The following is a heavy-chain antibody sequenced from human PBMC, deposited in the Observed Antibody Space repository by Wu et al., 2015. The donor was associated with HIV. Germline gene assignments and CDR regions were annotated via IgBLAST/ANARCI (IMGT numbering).Heavy chain of an antibody. CDR3: ARVVGYFYYMDV. V-gene: IGHV1-18*01. CDR2: ISAYDGET. Sequence: QVQLVQSGGEVKKPGASVKVSCKTSGYLFTNYGITWVRQAPGQGLEWMGWISAYDGETHYAQNFQGRVTMTTDTSTSTVYMELRRLRSDDTALYFXARVVGYFYYMDVWGKGPRSSSP. J-gene: IGHJ6*03. D-gene: IGHD6-6*01. CDR1: GYLFTNYG.